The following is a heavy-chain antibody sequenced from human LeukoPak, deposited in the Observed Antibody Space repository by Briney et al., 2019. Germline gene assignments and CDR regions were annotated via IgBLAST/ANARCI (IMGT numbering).Heavy chain of an antibody. CDR1: GFPFCSYW. CDR3: ARVLYGYSNWFDP. D-gene: IGHD1-26*01. Sequence: GSLRLSCAASGFPFCSYWMSWVRQAPGRGLEGVANIEQDGSEKYYVDSVKGRFTISRDNAKNSLYLQMNSLRAEDTAVYYCARVLYGYSNWFDPWGQGTLVTVSS. V-gene: IGHV3-7*01. J-gene: IGHJ5*02. CDR2: IEQDGSEK.